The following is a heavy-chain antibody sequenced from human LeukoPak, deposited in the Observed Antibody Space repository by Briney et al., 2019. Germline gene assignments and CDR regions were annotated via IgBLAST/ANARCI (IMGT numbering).Heavy chain of an antibody. V-gene: IGHV3-30*03. CDR2: ISYDGSNK. CDR3: ARGVDYYENSGTIDY. CDR1: GFTFSSYG. D-gene: IGHD3-22*01. Sequence: GVALRLSCAASGFTFSSYGMHWVRPAPGKGLEWVAVISYDGSNKYYADSVKGRFTISRDNSKNTLYLQMNSLRAEDTAVYYCARGVDYYENSGTIDYWGQGTLVTVSS. J-gene: IGHJ4*02.